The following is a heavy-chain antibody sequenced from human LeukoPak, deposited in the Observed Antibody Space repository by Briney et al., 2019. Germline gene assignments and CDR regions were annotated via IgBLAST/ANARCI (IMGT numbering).Heavy chain of an antibody. V-gene: IGHV3-53*01. D-gene: IGHD2-15*01. CDR3: ARGSRGSEFDY. CDR2: IYSGGST. Sequence: GGSLRLSCAASGFTVSSNYMSWVRQAPGQGLEWVSVIYSGGSTYYADSVKGRFTISRDNSKNTLYVQMNSLRAEDTAVYYCARGSRGSEFDYWGQGTLVTVSS. J-gene: IGHJ4*02. CDR1: GFTVSSNY.